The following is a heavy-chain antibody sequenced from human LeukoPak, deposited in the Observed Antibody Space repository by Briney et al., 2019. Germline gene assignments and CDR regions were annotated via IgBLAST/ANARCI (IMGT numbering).Heavy chain of an antibody. CDR1: GFTVSTNF. Sequence: GGSLRLSCAVSGFTVSTNFMSWVRQAPGKGLEWVSVIYAGGATYYADSVKGRFTISRDNSKNTLYLQMNSLRAEDTAVYYCARSGSGWFDYWGQGTLVTVSS. D-gene: IGHD6-19*01. CDR2: IYAGGAT. CDR3: ARSGSGWFDY. V-gene: IGHV3-53*01. J-gene: IGHJ4*02.